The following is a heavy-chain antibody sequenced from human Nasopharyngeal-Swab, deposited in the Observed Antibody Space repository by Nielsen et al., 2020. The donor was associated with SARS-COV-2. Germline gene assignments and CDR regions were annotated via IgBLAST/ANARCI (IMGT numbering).Heavy chain of an antibody. V-gene: IGHV3-23*01. CDR2: ISGSGGST. CDR3: AKDPRRGAVAARGFDY. J-gene: IGHJ4*02. D-gene: IGHD6-19*01. CDR1: GFTFSSYA. Sequence: GGSLRLSCAASGFTFSSYAMSWVRQAPGKGLEWVSAISGSGGSTYYADSVKGRFTISRDNSKNTLYLQMNSLRAEDTAVYYCAKDPRRGAVAARGFDYWGQGTLVTVSS.